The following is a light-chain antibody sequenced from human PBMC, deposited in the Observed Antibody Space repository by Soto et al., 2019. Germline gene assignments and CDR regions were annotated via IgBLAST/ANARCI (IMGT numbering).Light chain of an antibody. J-gene: IGKJ1*01. CDR2: DAS. V-gene: IGKV3-11*01. CDR3: QQYDRPAWT. Sequence: EVVLTQSPATLSLSPGERATLSCRASQSIRNYLAWYQQKPGQAPRLLIYDASNRATGIPARFSGSGSGTDFILTISGLEPEDSAVYYCQQYDRPAWTFGQGTKVEIK. CDR1: QSIRNY.